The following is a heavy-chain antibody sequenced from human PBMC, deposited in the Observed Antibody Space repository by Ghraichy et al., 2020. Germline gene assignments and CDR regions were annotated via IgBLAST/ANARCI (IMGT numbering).Heavy chain of an antibody. D-gene: IGHD3-22*01. CDR2: ISSSSSYT. CDR3: ARDLLPYYDSSGYLGGEFDY. CDR1: GFTFSDYY. J-gene: IGHJ4*02. Sequence: GESLNISCAASGFTFSDYYMSWIRQAPGKGLEWVSYISSSSSYTNYADSVKGRFTISRDNAKNSLYLQMNSLRAEDTAVYYCARDLLPYYDSSGYLGGEFDYWGQGTLVTVSS. V-gene: IGHV3-11*06.